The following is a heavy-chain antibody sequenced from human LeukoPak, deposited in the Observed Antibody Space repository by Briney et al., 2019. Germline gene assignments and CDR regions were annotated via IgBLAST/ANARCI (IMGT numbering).Heavy chain of an antibody. CDR1: GFTLSSYG. CDR3: AKGGFTDMVTRGAFDI. V-gene: IGHV3-30*18. Sequence: GGSLRLSCAASGFTLSSYGMHWVRQAPGKGLEWVAVISYDGSNKYYADSVKGRFTISRDNSKNTLYLQMNSLRAEDTAVYYCAKGGFTDMVTRGAFDIWGQGTMVTVSS. CDR2: ISYDGSNK. J-gene: IGHJ3*02. D-gene: IGHD5-18*01.